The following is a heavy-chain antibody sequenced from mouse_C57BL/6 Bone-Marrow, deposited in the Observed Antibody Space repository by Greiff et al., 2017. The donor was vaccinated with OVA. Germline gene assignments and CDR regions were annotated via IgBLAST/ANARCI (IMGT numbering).Heavy chain of an antibody. D-gene: IGHD1-1*01. J-gene: IGHJ3*01. CDR1: GYTFTTYP. V-gene: IGHV1-47*01. Sequence: VQLKQSGAELVKPGASVKMSCKDSGYTFTTYPIEWMKQNHGKSLEWIGNFHPYNDDTKYNEKFKGKATLTVEKSSSTVYLELSRLTSDDSAVYYCARHYYDSSGGFAYWGQGTLVTVSA. CDR2: FHPYNDDT. CDR3: ARHYYDSSGGFAY.